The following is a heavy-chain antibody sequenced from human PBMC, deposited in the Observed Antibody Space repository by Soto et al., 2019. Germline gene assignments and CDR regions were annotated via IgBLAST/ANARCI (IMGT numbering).Heavy chain of an antibody. CDR3: AKDRYYDSSGLNDAFDI. CDR1: GFTFSSYW. D-gene: IGHD3-22*01. V-gene: IGHV3-74*01. Sequence: LRLSCAASGFTFSSYWMHWVRQAPGKGLVWVSGISGDGGSTGYADSVKGRFTISRDNSKNTLYLQMNSLRAEDTAVYYCAKDRYYDSSGLNDAFDIWGQGTMVTVSS. CDR2: ISGDGGST. J-gene: IGHJ3*02.